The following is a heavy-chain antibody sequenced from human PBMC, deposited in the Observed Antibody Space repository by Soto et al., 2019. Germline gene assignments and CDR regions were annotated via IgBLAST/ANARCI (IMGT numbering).Heavy chain of an antibody. CDR2: IGGTSGST. CDR1: GFTFSSYV. D-gene: IGHD3-16*01. CDR3: AKRRGEGYFDY. J-gene: IGHJ4*02. V-gene: IGHV3-23*01. Sequence: EVQLLESGGGLVQPGGSLRLSCVASGFTFSSYVMSWVRQAPGKGLEWVSAIGGTSGSTYYADSVKSRFTISRDNSKNMMYLQMNSLRAEDTAVYYCAKRRGEGYFDYWGQGTLVTVSS.